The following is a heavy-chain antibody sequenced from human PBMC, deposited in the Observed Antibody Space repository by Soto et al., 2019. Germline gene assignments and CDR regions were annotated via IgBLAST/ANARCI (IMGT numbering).Heavy chain of an antibody. CDR2: MTSDMKTI. Sequence: EVQLVESGGGLVQPGGSLRLSCAASGFTFRIYSMNWIHQAPGKGLEWVSYMTSDMKTIHYADSVKGRFTISRDKARNPVYLQMTSLRDEDTAVYYCARSVEGHFDYWGQGTLVTVSS. D-gene: IGHD6-19*01. CDR1: GFTFRIYS. CDR3: ARSVEGHFDY. J-gene: IGHJ4*02. V-gene: IGHV3-48*02.